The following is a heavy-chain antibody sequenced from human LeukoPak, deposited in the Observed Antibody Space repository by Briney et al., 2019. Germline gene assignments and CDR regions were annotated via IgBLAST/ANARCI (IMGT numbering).Heavy chain of an antibody. CDR2: INHSGST. CDR1: GGSISSHY. J-gene: IGHJ4*02. D-gene: IGHD1-26*01. V-gene: IGHV4-34*01. CDR3: ARGPWELLAD. Sequence: PSETLSLTCTVSGGSISSHYWSWIRQPPGKGLEWIGEINHSGSTNYNPSLKSRVTISVDTSKNQFSLKLSSVTAADTAVYYCARGPWELLADWGLGTLVTVSS.